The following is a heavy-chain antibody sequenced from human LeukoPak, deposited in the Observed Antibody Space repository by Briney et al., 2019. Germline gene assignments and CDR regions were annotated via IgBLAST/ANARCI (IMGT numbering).Heavy chain of an antibody. CDR3: AKVSSGWELVYYFDY. J-gene: IGHJ4*02. Sequence: GGSLRLSCAASGFTFSSYGMHWVRQAPGKGLEWVAVISYDGSNKYYADSVKGRFTISRDNSKNTLYLQMNSLRAEDTAVYYCAKVSSGWELVYYFDYWGQGTLVTVSS. D-gene: IGHD1-26*01. CDR1: GFTFSSYG. CDR2: ISYDGSNK. V-gene: IGHV3-30*18.